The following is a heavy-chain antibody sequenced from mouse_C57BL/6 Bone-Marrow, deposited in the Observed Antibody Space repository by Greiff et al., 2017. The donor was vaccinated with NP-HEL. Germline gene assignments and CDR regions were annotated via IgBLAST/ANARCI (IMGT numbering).Heavy chain of an antibody. D-gene: IGHD2-14*01. J-gene: IGHJ4*01. CDR1: GFTFSDYY. CDR3: SRGGRLGRSTYAMDY. CDR2: INYDGSST. V-gene: IGHV5-16*01. Sequence: EVQRVESEGGLVQPGSSMKLSCTASGFTFSDYYMAWVRQVPEKGLEWVANINYDGSSTYYLDSLKSRFIISRDNAKNILYMQMRSLKSEDTATYYCSRGGRLGRSTYAMDYWGQGTSVTVSS.